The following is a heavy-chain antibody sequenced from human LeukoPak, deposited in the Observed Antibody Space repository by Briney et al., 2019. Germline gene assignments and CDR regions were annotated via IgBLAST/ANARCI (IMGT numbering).Heavy chain of an antibody. V-gene: IGHV1-69*13. CDR1: GGTFSSYA. CDR2: IIPIFGTA. CDR3: ARDMISVRGPLKKGMDV. D-gene: IGHD3-10*01. J-gene: IGHJ6*02. Sequence: SVKVSCTASGGTFSSYAISWVRQAPGQGLEWMGGIIPIFGTANYAQKFQGRVTITADESTSTAYMELSSLRSEDTAVYYCARDMISVRGPLKKGMDVWGQGTTVTVSS.